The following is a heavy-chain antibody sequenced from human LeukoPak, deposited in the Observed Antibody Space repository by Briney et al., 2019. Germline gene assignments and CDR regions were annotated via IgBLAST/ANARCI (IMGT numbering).Heavy chain of an antibody. D-gene: IGHD6-13*01. V-gene: IGHV1-69*06. CDR2: IIPIFGTA. CDR1: GYTFTSYG. J-gene: IGHJ5*02. CDR3: ARGRPTTSIAAAGVNWFDP. Sequence: ASVKVSCKASGYTFTSYGISWVRQAPGQGLGWMGGIIPIFGTANYAQKFQGRVTITADKSTSTAYMELSSLRSEDTAVYYCARGRPTTSIAAAGVNWFDPWGQGTLVTVSS.